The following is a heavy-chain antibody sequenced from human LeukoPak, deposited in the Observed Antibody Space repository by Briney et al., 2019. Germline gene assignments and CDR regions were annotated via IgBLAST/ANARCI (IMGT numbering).Heavy chain of an antibody. CDR1: GFAFSSYA. J-gene: IGHJ4*02. CDR3: AKVIDFWSGYSANLDY. CDR2: IICSGGST. V-gene: IGHV3-23*01. Sequence: GGSLRLSCAASGFAFSSYAMSWGRRAPGKGLERVSAIICSGGSTYYVDSVKGRFTISRDNSKNTLYLQMNSLRAEDTAVYYCAKVIDFWSGYSANLDYWGQGTLVTVSS. D-gene: IGHD3-3*01.